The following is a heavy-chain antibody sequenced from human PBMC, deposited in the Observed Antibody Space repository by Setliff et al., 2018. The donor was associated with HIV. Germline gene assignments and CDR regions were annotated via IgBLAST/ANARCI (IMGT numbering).Heavy chain of an antibody. V-gene: IGHV4-59*08. CDR1: GDSISTDY. CDR2: IYNSAST. Sequence: NPSETLSLTCTVSGDSISTDYWTWIRQPPGKGLEWIGYIYNSASTSYNPSLKSRVTISVDTSKNQFSLKLSSVTAADTAVYYCARHSPSDYWGQGMLVTVSS. J-gene: IGHJ4*02. CDR3: ARHSPSDY.